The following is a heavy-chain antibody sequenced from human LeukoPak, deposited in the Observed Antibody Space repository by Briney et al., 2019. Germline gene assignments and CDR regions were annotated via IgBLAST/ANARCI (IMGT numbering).Heavy chain of an antibody. CDR3: ARGDGYNPFDY. J-gene: IGHJ4*02. D-gene: IGHD5-24*01. V-gene: IGHV1-18*04. CDR1: GYTFTSYY. CDR2: ISGYNGNT. Sequence: ASVKVSCKASGYTFTSYYMHWVRQAPGQGLEWMGWISGYNGNTNYAQKLQGRVTMTTDTSTSTAYMELRSLRSDDTAVYYCARGDGYNPFDYWGQGTLVTVSS.